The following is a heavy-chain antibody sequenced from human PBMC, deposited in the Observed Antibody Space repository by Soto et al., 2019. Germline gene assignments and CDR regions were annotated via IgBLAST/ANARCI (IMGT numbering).Heavy chain of an antibody. Sequence: ASVKVSCKASGYTFTSYGISWVRQAPGQGLEWMGWISAYNGNTNYAQKLQGRVTMTTDTSTSTAYMELRSLRSDDTAVYYCARDHPIVGATYFDYWGQGTLVTVSS. CDR1: GYTFTSYG. CDR2: ISAYNGNT. V-gene: IGHV1-18*01. D-gene: IGHD1-26*01. J-gene: IGHJ4*02. CDR3: ARDHPIVGATYFDY.